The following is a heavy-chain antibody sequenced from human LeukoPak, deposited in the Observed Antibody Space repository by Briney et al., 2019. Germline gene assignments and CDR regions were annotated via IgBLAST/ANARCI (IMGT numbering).Heavy chain of an antibody. J-gene: IGHJ4*02. V-gene: IGHV3-13*01. Sequence: PGGSLRLSCAASGFTFISYDMHWVRQATGKGLEWVSAIGTAGDTYYAGSVKGRFTISKENAKNSLYLQMNSLRAGDTAVYYCARGSFGDGFYSSLDYWGQGTLVTVSS. CDR2: IGTAGDT. CDR1: GFTFISYD. D-gene: IGHD5-24*01. CDR3: ARGSFGDGFYSSLDY.